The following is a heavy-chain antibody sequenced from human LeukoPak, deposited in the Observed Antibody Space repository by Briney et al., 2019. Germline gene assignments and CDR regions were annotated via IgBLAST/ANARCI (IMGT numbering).Heavy chain of an antibody. D-gene: IGHD6-13*01. CDR2: ITPILGIA. V-gene: IGHV1-69*04. CDR1: GGTFSSYA. J-gene: IGHJ4*02. CDR3: ARSPQPLGFAGTGYYFDY. Sequence: ASVKVSCKASGGTFSSYAISWVRQAPGQGLEWMGRITPILGIANYAQKFQGSVTITADKSTSTAYMELSSLRSEDTAVYYCARSPQPLGFAGTGYYFDYWGQGTLVTVSS.